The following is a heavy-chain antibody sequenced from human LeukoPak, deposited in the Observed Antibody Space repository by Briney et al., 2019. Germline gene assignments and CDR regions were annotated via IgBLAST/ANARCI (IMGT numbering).Heavy chain of an antibody. Sequence: SETLSLTCTVSGGSISSYYWSWIRQPPGKGLEWIGCIYYSGSTNYNPSLKSRVTISVDTSKNQFSLKLSSVTAADTAVYYCARGKLYGDYVDYWGQGTLVTVSS. V-gene: IGHV4-59*01. D-gene: IGHD4-17*01. CDR3: ARGKLYGDYVDY. J-gene: IGHJ4*02. CDR1: GGSISSYY. CDR2: IYYSGST.